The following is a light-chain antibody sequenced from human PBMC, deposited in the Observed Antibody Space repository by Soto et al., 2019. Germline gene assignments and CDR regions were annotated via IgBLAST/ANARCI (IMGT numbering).Light chain of an antibody. V-gene: IGKV3-20*01. Sequence: EIVLTQSPGTLSLSPGERATLSCRASQSVSSSYLAWYQQKPGQAPRLLIYGASSRATGIPDRFSGSGSGTDFTLTISRLEPEDFVVYYCQQYGSSPPKLTFGGGTKVEIK. CDR1: QSVSSSY. CDR2: GAS. CDR3: QQYGSSPPKLT. J-gene: IGKJ4*01.